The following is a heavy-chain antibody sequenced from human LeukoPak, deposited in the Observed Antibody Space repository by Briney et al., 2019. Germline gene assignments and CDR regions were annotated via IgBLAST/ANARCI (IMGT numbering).Heavy chain of an antibody. CDR3: ARDRNEGYCSGGSCHSENAFDI. CDR2: IYYSGST. V-gene: IGHV4-59*01. D-gene: IGHD2-15*01. J-gene: IGHJ3*02. Sequence: KPSETLSLTCTVSGGSISSYYWSWIRQPPGKGLEWIGYIYYSGSTNYNPSLKSRVTISVDTSKNQFSLKLSSVTAADTAVYYCARDRNEGYCSGGSCHSENAFDIWGQGTMVTVSS. CDR1: GGSISSYY.